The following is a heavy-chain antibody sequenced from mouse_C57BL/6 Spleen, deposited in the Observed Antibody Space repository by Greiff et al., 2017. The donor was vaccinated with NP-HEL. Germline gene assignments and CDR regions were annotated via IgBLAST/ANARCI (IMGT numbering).Heavy chain of an antibody. J-gene: IGHJ4*01. Sequence: VQLQQPGAELVRPGSSVKLSCKASGYTFTSYWMHWVKQRPIQGLEWIGNIDPSDSETHYNQKFKDKATLTVDKSSSTAYMQLSSLTSEDSAVYYCARWDYDRTAYAMDYWGQGTSVTVSS. D-gene: IGHD1-1*01. V-gene: IGHV1-52*01. CDR3: ARWDYDRTAYAMDY. CDR2: IDPSDSET. CDR1: GYTFTSYW.